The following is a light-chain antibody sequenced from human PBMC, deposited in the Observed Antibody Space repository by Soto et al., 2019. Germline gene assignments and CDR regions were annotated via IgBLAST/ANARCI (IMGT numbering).Light chain of an antibody. V-gene: IGKV3D-15*03. Sequence: SSQSVSSHLGWYRRKPGEAPRLLSYEASIRATGPPARFSGSGPGTASALAISIQQQEYSADYYCQQYSSPSTFGQGTRLEIK. CDR3: QQYSSPST. J-gene: IGKJ5*01. CDR2: EAS. CDR1: QSVSSH.